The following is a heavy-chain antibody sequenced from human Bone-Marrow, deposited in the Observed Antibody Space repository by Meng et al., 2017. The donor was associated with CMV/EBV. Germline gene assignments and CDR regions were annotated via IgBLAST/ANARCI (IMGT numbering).Heavy chain of an antibody. CDR2: TNSDGSNI. D-gene: IGHD4-23*01. Sequence: GGSLRLSCAASEFTFSNFAMSWVRQAPGKGLVWVSRTNSDGSNIIYADSVKGRFTISTDNAKNTLYLQMNSLRAEDTAVYYCARDKFRGPVDWGQGTLVTVSS. V-gene: IGHV3-74*01. CDR3: ARDKFRGPVD. J-gene: IGHJ4*02. CDR1: EFTFSNFA.